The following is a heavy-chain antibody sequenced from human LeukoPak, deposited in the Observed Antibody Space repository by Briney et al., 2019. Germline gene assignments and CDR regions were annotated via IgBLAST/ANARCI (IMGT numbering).Heavy chain of an antibody. CDR1: GFTFSSYG. CDR3: AKDKSISWYPEYAGYFGY. CDR2: ISYDGSNK. J-gene: IGHJ4*02. D-gene: IGHD6-13*01. V-gene: IGHV3-30*18. Sequence: GRSLRLSCAASGFTFSSYGMHWVRQAPGKGLEWVAVISYDGSNKYYADSVKGRFTISRDNSKNTLYLQMNSLRAEDTAVYYCAKDKSISWYPEYAGYFGYWGQGTLVTVSS.